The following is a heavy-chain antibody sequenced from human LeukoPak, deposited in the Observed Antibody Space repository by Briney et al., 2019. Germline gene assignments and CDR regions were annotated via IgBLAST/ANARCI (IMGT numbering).Heavy chain of an antibody. CDR3: ATAEIRDDYVWGSYRYVYFDY. D-gene: IGHD3-16*02. J-gene: IGHJ4*02. CDR2: FDPEDGET. Sequence: ASVKVSCKVSGYTLTELSVHWVRQAPGKGLEWMGGFDPEDGETIYAQKFQGRVTMTEDTSTDTAYMELSSLRSEDTAVYYCATAEIRDDYVWGSYRYVYFDYWGQGTLVTVSS. CDR1: GYTLTELS. V-gene: IGHV1-24*01.